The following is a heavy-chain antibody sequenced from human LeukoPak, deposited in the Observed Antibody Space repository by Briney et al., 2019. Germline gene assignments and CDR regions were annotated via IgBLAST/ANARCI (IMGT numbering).Heavy chain of an antibody. CDR3: ARQPEGTWFDP. V-gene: IGHV5-10-1*01. J-gene: IGHJ5*02. D-gene: IGHD1-1*01. CDR2: IDPSDSYT. Sequence: MGRIDPSDSYTHYSPSFQGHVTISADKSISTAYLQCCSLKASDTAMYYCARQPEGTWFDPWGQGTLVTVSS.